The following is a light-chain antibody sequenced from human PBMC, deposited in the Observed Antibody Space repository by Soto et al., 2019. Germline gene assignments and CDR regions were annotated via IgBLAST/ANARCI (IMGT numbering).Light chain of an antibody. V-gene: IGLV2-14*01. CDR1: SSDIGAYHY. CDR2: AVN. J-gene: IGLJ2*01. CDR3: NSYTNSDTVV. Sequence: QSALTQAASVSGSPGQSITISCTGTSSDIGAYHYVSWYQQRPGKVPKVMTYAVNNRPSGISNRFSGSKSGNTASLTISGLQAEDEAVYYCNSYTNSDTVVFGGGTKLTVL.